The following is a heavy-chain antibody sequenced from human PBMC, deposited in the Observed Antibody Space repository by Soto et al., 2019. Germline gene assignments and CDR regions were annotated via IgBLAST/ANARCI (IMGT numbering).Heavy chain of an antibody. V-gene: IGHV4-39*01. CDR3: ASYPTAGYNWFDP. Sequence: PSEILSLTCTVSGGSISSSRYYWGWIRQPPGKGLEWIGSIYYSGSTYYNPSLKSRVTISVDTSKNQFSLKLSSVTAADTAVYHCASYPTAGYNWFDPWGQGTLVTVSS. D-gene: IGHD4-17*01. CDR1: GGSISSSRYY. J-gene: IGHJ5*02. CDR2: IYYSGST.